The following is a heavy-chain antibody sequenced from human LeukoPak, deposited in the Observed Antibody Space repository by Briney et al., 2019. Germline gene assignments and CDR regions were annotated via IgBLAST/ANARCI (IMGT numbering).Heavy chain of an antibody. V-gene: IGHV1-69*02. Sequence: GASVKVSCKASGGTFSSYTISWVRQAPGQGLEWMGSIIPILSIANNGQKFQGRVTITADTFTRTAYMELSSLRSEDTAVDYCEVVRGVMGTGTLVKYGMDVWGQGTTVTVSS. CDR1: GGTFSSYT. CDR3: EVVRGVMGTGTLVKYGMDV. D-gene: IGHD3-10*01. CDR2: IIPILSIA. J-gene: IGHJ6*02.